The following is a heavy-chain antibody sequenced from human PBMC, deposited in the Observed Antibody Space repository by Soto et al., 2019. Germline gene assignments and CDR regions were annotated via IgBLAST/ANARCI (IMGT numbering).Heavy chain of an antibody. D-gene: IGHD7-27*01. CDR1: GGSFTGHF. CDR3: ARAKFESTGWHQFDI. J-gene: IGHJ4*02. V-gene: IGHV4-34*02. CDR2: VSHSGNT. Sequence: QVHLEQRGAGLLKPSETLSLTCTVSGGSFTGHFWSWVRQPPGKGLEWIGEVSHSGNTKYYPSLNSRVTVSVDSSKNQISLALTSVTAADAAVYYCARAKFESTGWHQFDIWGQGTLVTVSS.